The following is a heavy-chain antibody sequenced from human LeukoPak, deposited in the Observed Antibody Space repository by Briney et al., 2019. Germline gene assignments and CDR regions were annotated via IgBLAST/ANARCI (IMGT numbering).Heavy chain of an antibody. CDR1: GFTFSSYW. V-gene: IGHV3-74*01. CDR3: ARVSGKGFGQDYDFWSGYYLLGGFYFDY. J-gene: IGHJ4*02. CDR2: INSDGSST. Sequence: GGSLRLSCAASGFTFSSYWMHWVRQAPGKGLVWVSRINSDGSSTSYADSVKGRFTISRDNAKDTLYLQMNSLRAEDTAVYYCARVSGKGFGQDYDFWSGYYLLGGFYFDYWGQGTLVTVSS. D-gene: IGHD3-3*01.